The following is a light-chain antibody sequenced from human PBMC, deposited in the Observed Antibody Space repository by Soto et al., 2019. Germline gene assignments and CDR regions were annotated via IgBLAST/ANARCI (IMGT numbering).Light chain of an antibody. V-gene: IGKV1-5*01. Sequence: DIQMTQSPSTLSASVGDRVTITCRASQSISSWLAWYQQKPGKAPKLLIYDDSILESVGPSRFSGSGSGTKFTLTISSLQPEEFATYYCQQYNSYWTFGQGTKVEIK. CDR2: DDS. CDR3: QQYNSYWT. J-gene: IGKJ1*01. CDR1: QSISSW.